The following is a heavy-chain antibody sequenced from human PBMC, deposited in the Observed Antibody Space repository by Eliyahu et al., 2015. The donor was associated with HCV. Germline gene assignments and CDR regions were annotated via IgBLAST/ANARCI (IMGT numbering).Heavy chain of an antibody. J-gene: IGHJ5*02. CDR2: IHYSGST. Sequence: QVQLQESGPGLVKPSETLSLTCTVSGGSITTYYXSWIRQPPGKGLEWIGYIHYSGSTNYNPSLKXRVTISIDTSKNQFSLKLTSVTAADTAMYYCASGGGGIAVTGTGGWFDPWGQGTLVTVSS. CDR1: GGSITTYY. V-gene: IGHV4-59*01. D-gene: IGHD6-19*01. CDR3: ASGGGGIAVTGTGGWFDP.